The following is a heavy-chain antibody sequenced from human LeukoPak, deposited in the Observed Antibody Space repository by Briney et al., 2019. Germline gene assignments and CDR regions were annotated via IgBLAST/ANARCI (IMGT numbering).Heavy chain of an antibody. D-gene: IGHD6-13*01. CDR3: ARPAGYSSSWSTGWFDP. J-gene: IGHJ5*02. V-gene: IGHV5-51*01. Sequence: GESLKISCKGSGYSFTSYWIGWVRQMPGKGLGWMGIIYPGDSDTIYSPSFQGQVTISADKSISTAYLQWSSLKASDTAMYYCARPAGYSSSWSTGWFDPWGQGTLVTVSS. CDR2: IYPGDSDT. CDR1: GYSFTSYW.